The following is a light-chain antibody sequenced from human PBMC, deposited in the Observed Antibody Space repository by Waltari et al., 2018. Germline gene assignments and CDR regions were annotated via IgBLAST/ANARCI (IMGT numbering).Light chain of an antibody. J-gene: IGLJ3*02. CDR1: GSAVGRYDF. Sequence: QSALTQPASVSGSPGQSITISCTGTGSAVGRYDFVSWYQQYPGKAPKLMIYDVNKRPSEISTRFSGSKSGNTASLTISGLQAEDEADYYCSSYTTSVTRVFGGGTKLTVL. CDR2: DVN. CDR3: SSYTTSVTRV. V-gene: IGLV2-14*01.